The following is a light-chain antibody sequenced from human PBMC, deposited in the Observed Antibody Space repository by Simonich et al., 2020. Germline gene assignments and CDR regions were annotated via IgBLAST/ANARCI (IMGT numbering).Light chain of an antibody. V-gene: IGLV2-14*01. CDR1: SSDAGGYNY. J-gene: IGLJ3*02. Sequence: QSALTQPASVSGSPGQSITISCTGTSSDAGGYNYVSWYQPQPGKAPKLMFYDVSKRPSGVSNRVSGSKTGNTASLTISGLQAEDEADYYCSSYTSSSTLVFGGGTKLTVL. CDR2: DVS. CDR3: SSYTSSSTLV.